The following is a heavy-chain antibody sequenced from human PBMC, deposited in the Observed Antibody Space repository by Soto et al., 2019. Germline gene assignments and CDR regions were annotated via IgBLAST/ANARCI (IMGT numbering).Heavy chain of an antibody. CDR2: ISGSGGSP. CDR3: AKGMETGYRGAFDS. Sequence: EVHLLESGGGLVQPGGSLRLSCAASGFNFGSYAMSWVRQAPGKGLEWVSGISGSGGSPYYPDSVQGWFTISKDKSNDTLYLHLTSLRAEDTAVYYCAKGMETGYRGAFDSWGQGTLVTVSS. J-gene: IGHJ4*02. D-gene: IGHD5-12*01. V-gene: IGHV3-23*01. CDR1: GFNFGSYA.